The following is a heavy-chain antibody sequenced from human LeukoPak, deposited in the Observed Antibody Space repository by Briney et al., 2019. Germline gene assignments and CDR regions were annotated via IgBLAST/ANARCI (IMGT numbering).Heavy chain of an antibody. J-gene: IGHJ4*02. V-gene: IGHV1-2*02. CDR1: GYTFTGYY. D-gene: IGHD2-2*01. CDR3: ARVVIVVVPALSY. CDR2: INPNSGGT. Sequence: ASVKVSCKASGYTFTGYYMHWVRQAPGQGLEWMGWINPNSGGTNYAQKFQGRVTMTRDTSISTAYMELSRLRSDDTAVYYCARVVIVVVPALSYWGQGTLVTVSS.